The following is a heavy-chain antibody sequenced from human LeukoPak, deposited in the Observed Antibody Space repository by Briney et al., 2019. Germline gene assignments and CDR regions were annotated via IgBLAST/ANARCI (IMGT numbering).Heavy chain of an antibody. CDR1: GFTFSYFG. Sequence: GGSLRLSCAASGFTFSYFGIHWVRQAPGKGLEWVSAMSSSDDGRYYAASVRGRFTISRDTSRSTLYLQMNSLRAEDAAVYYCAKAPVTSCRGAFCYPFDYWGQGTLVTVSS. D-gene: IGHD2-15*01. J-gene: IGHJ4*02. V-gene: IGHV3-23*01. CDR3: AKAPVTSCRGAFCYPFDY. CDR2: MSSSDDGR.